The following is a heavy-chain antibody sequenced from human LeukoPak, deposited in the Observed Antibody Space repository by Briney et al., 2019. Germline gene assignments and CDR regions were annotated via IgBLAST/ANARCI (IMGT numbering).Heavy chain of an antibody. V-gene: IGHV3-48*03. CDR2: ISSSGSTI. CDR1: GFTSNSYE. D-gene: IGHD3-10*02. Sequence: GGSLRLSCAASGFTSNSYEMNWVRQAPGKGLEWVSYISSSGSTIYYADSVKGRFTISRDNAKNSLYLQMNSLRAEDTAVYYCAELGITMIGGVWGKGTTVTISS. J-gene: IGHJ6*04. CDR3: AELGITMIGGV.